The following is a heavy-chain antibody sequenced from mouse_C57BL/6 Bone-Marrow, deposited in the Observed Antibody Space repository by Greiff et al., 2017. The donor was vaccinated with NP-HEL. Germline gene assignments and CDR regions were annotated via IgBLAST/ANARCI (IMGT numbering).Heavy chain of an antibody. CDR1: GYAFSSSW. Sequence: QVQLQQSGPELVKPGASVKISCKASGYAFSSSWMNWVKQRPGKGLEWIGRIYPGDGATNYNGKFKGKATLTADKSSSTAYMQLSSLTSEDSAVYFCARSITTVVATGNYAMDYWGQGTSVTVSS. CDR3: ARSITTVVATGNYAMDY. V-gene: IGHV1-82*01. CDR2: IYPGDGAT. D-gene: IGHD1-1*01. J-gene: IGHJ4*01.